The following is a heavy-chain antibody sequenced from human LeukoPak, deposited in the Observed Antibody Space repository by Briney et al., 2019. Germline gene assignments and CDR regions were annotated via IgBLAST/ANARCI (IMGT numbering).Heavy chain of an antibody. Sequence: GGSLRLSCAASGFIFSNNGMHWVRQAPGKGLEWVAFIRYDGSNEYYADSVKGRFTISRDNSKNTLYLQMNSLRAADTAVYYCAKDADSGWSYFDHWGQGTLVTVSS. V-gene: IGHV3-30*02. CDR3: AKDADSGWSYFDH. D-gene: IGHD6-19*01. CDR1: GFIFSNNG. J-gene: IGHJ4*02. CDR2: IRYDGSNE.